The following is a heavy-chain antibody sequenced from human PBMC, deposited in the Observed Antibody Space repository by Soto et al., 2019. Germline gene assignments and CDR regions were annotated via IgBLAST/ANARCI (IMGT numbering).Heavy chain of an antibody. Sequence: PSETRSLTCDVPGGSFDNSHSFWGGIRPPPGKGLEFIGSVYYSGGAYYNPSLKSRVTVSVDTSKNQLSLRVSSVTAAATAVYYFLRVVDAATRHTDFDSWGQGILVTVSS. CDR1: GGSFDNSHSF. J-gene: IGHJ4*02. CDR2: VYYSGGA. CDR3: LRVVDAATRHTDFDS. V-gene: IGHV4-39*01. D-gene: IGHD2-15*01.